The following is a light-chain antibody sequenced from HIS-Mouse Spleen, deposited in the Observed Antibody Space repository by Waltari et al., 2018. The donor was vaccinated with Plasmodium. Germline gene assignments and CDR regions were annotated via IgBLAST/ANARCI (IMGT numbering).Light chain of an antibody. CDR2: KDS. Sequence: SYELTQPPSVSVSPGQTARITCSGDALPKQYAYWYQQKPGQAPVLVLYKDSERPAGLPERFSGSSSGTTVTLTISGVQAEDEADYYCQSADSSGTYQVFGGGTKLTVL. CDR3: QSADSSGTYQV. CDR1: ALPKQY. J-gene: IGLJ2*01. V-gene: IGLV3-25*03.